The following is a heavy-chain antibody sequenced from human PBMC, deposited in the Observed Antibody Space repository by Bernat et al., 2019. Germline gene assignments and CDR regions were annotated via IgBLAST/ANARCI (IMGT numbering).Heavy chain of an antibody. CDR2: ISSSGSTI. J-gene: IGHJ4*02. V-gene: IGHV3-11*01. CDR1: GFTFSDYY. CDR3: ARNAVHASGNYSDS. Sequence: QVQLVESGGGLVKPGGSLRLSCAASGFTFSDYYMSWIRQAPGKGLEWVSYISSSGSTIYYADSVKGRFTISGDNAKNSLYLQMNSLRAEDPAVFSWARNAVHASGNYSDSWARGPLVPVSS. D-gene: IGHD2-2*01.